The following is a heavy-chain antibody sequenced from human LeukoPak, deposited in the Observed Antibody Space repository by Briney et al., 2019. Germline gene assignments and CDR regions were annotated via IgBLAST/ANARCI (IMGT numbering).Heavy chain of an antibody. CDR3: ARDIEVGGAWGTRDAFDI. CDR2: ISAYNGNT. CDR1: GYTFTSYG. Sequence: GASVKVSRKASGYTFTSYGISWVRQAPGQGLEWMGWISAYNGNTNYAQKLQGRVTMTTDTSTSTAYMELRSLRSDDTAVYYCARDIEVGGAWGTRDAFDIWGQGTMVTVSS. V-gene: IGHV1-18*01. J-gene: IGHJ3*02. D-gene: IGHD1-1*01.